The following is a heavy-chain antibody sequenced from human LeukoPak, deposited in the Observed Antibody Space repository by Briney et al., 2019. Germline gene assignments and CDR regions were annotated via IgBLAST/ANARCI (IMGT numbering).Heavy chain of an antibody. J-gene: IGHJ4*02. CDR2: IWNNGNNR. CDR1: GFIFSNNG. CDR3: ARDSVGVPTDFDY. D-gene: IGHD1-26*01. V-gene: IGHV3-33*01. Sequence: GGSLRLSCEASGFIFSNNGMNWVGRAPGKGLRGVAVIWNNGNNRYADSVRGRFTISRDDSKNTLYLQMDSLRAEDTAVYYCARDSVGVPTDFDYWGQGTLVTVSS.